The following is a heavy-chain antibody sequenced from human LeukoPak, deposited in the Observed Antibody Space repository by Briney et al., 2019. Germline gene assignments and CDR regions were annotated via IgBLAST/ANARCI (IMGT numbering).Heavy chain of an antibody. Sequence: SETLSLTCTVSGGSISSSSYYWGWIRQPPGKGLEWIGSIYHSGSTNYNPSLKSRVTISVDKSKNQFSLKLSSVTAADTAVYYCASRIAAAGMPQGFDYWGQGTLVTVSS. D-gene: IGHD6-13*01. CDR3: ASRIAAAGMPQGFDY. CDR2: IYHSGST. CDR1: GGSISSSSYY. J-gene: IGHJ4*02. V-gene: IGHV4-39*07.